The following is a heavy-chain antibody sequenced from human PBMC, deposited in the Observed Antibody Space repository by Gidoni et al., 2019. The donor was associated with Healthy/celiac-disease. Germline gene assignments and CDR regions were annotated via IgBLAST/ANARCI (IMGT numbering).Heavy chain of an antibody. J-gene: IGHJ4*02. CDR3: ASGGYSYGSY. Sequence: QVKLVESGGGVVQTGRSRRLSCAASGFTFSSDGMHWVRQAPGKGLEWVAVIWYDGSNKYYADSVKGRFTISRDNSKNTLYLQMNSLRAEDTAVYYCASGGYSYGSYWGQGTLVTVSS. CDR1: GFTFSSDG. V-gene: IGHV3-33*01. CDR2: IWYDGSNK. D-gene: IGHD5-18*01.